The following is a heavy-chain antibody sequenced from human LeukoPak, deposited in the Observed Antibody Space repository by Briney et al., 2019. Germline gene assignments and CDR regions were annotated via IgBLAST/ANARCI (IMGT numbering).Heavy chain of an antibody. CDR2: INHSGST. Sequence: PSETLSLTCAVYGGSFSGYYWSWIRQPPGKGLEWIGEINHSGSTNYNPSLKSRVTISVDTSKNQFSLKLSSVTAADTAVYYCARESMVYGDYVGGWFDPWGQGTLVTVSS. CDR1: GGSFSGYY. V-gene: IGHV4-34*01. CDR3: ARESMVYGDYVGGWFDP. J-gene: IGHJ5*02. D-gene: IGHD4-17*01.